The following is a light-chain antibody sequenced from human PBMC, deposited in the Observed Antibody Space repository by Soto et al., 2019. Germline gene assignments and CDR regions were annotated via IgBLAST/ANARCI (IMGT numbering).Light chain of an antibody. J-gene: IGLJ1*01. Sequence: QSVLTQPPSVSAAPGQTVTISCSGSSSNIGNNYVSWYQQLPGTAPKLLIYENNKRPSGIPDRFSGSKSGTSATLGITGLQTGDEADYYCGTWDDLGALDVFGTGTKLTVL. CDR1: SSNIGNNY. CDR2: ENN. V-gene: IGLV1-51*02. CDR3: GTWDDLGALDV.